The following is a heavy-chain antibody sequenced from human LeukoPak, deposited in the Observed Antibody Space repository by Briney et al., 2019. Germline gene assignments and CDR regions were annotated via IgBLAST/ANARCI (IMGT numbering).Heavy chain of an antibody. V-gene: IGHV1-2*02. CDR1: GYTFTGYY. CDR2: INPNSGGT. D-gene: IGHD3-10*01. CDR3: ARAPPVTMVRGVLPRGY. Sequence: GASVKVSCKASGYTFTGYYMHWVRQAPGQGLEWMGWINPNSGGTNYAQKFQGRVTMTRDTSISTAYMELSRLRSDDTAVYYCARAPPVTMVRGVLPRGYWGQGTLVTVSS. J-gene: IGHJ4*02.